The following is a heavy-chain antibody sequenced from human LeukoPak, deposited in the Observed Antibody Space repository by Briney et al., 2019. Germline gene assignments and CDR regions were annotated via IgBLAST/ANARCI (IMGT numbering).Heavy chain of an antibody. J-gene: IGHJ4*02. CDR1: GFTFSSYS. CDR2: ISSSSSYI. V-gene: IGHV3-21*01. CDR3: ARVNLGVIGTFDY. D-gene: IGHD3-22*01. Sequence: GGSLRLSCAASGFTFSSYSMNWVRQAPGKGLEWVSSISSSSSYIYYADSVKGRFTISRDNAKNTLYLQMNSLRAEDTAVYYCARVNLGVIGTFDYWGQGTLVTVSS.